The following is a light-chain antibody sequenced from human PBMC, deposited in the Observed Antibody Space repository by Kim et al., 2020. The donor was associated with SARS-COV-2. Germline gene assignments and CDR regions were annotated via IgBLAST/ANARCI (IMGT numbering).Light chain of an antibody. J-gene: IGKJ2*01. CDR1: QSVSRNY. CDR2: GTS. CDR3: QQFGSSPYT. Sequence: SPGESATLSCRASQSVSRNYLAWYQQKPGQAPRLLIYGTSSRAAAIPDMFSGGGSGTDFTLTISRLEPEDFAVYYCQQFGSSPYTFGQGTKVDIK. V-gene: IGKV3-20*01.